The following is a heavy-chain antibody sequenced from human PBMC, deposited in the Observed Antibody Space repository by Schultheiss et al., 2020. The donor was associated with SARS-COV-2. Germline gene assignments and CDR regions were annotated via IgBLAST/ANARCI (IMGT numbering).Heavy chain of an antibody. CDR3: ARDRYDFWSGYVSYWYFDL. Sequence: SVKVSCKASGGTFSSYAISWVRQAPGQGLEWMGGIIPILGTANYAQKFQGRVTITADESTSTAYMELSSLRSEDTAVYYCARDRYDFWSGYVSYWYFDLWARGTLVTVSS. V-gene: IGHV1-69*13. CDR1: GGTFSSYA. J-gene: IGHJ2*01. D-gene: IGHD3-3*01. CDR2: IIPILGTA.